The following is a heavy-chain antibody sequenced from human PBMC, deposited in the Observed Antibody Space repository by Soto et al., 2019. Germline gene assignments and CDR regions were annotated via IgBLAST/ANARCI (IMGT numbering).Heavy chain of an antibody. J-gene: IGHJ6*02. V-gene: IGHV6-1*01. CDR1: GDSVSSNSAA. D-gene: IGHD5-18*01. CDR2: TYYRSKWYN. Sequence: SQTLSLTCAISGDSVSSNSAAWNWIRQSPSRGLEWLGRTYYRSKWYNDYAVSVKSRITINPDTSKNQLSLQLNSVTPEDTAVYYCARDLGMDTAMVYYYYGMDVWGQGTTVTVSS. CDR3: ARDLGMDTAMVYYYYGMDV.